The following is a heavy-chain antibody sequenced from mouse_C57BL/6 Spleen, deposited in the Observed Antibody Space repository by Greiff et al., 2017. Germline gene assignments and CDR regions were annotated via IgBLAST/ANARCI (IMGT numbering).Heavy chain of an antibody. CDR1: GFTFSDYG. J-gene: IGHJ4*01. D-gene: IGHD2-3*01. CDR3: ARDGYYFMDY. V-gene: IGHV5-17*01. Sequence: EVQVVESGGGLVKPGGSLKLSCAASGFTFSDYGLHWVRQAPEKGLEWVAYISSGSSTIYYADTVKGRFPISRDNAKNTLFLQMTSLRSEDTAMYYCARDGYYFMDYWGQGTSVTVSS. CDR2: ISSGSSTI.